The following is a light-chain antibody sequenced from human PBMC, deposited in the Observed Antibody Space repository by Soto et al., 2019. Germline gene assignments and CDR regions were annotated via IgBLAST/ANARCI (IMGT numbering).Light chain of an antibody. J-gene: IGLJ2*01. CDR3: SSSTSSVVV. Sequence: QSALTQTASVSGSPGQSITISCTGTSSDVGGYNYVSWYQQHPGKAPKLMIYDVSNRPSGVSNRFSGSKSGNTASLTISGLQAEDEADYYCSSSTSSVVVFGGGTKVTVL. V-gene: IGLV2-14*01. CDR1: SSDVGGYNY. CDR2: DVS.